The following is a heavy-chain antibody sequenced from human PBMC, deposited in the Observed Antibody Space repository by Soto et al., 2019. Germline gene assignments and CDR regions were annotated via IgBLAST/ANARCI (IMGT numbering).Heavy chain of an antibody. J-gene: IGHJ4*02. Sequence: SETRSLTSPVSGGTSSSCGYYCSWIRQPPGKGLEWIGYIYYSGSTYYNPSLKSRVTISVDTSKNQFSLKLGSVTAADTAVYYCAREVDTAMVRYYFDYWGQGTLVTVSS. CDR3: AREVDTAMVRYYFDY. D-gene: IGHD5-18*01. V-gene: IGHV4-30-4*01. CDR1: GGTSSSCGYY. CDR2: IYYSGST.